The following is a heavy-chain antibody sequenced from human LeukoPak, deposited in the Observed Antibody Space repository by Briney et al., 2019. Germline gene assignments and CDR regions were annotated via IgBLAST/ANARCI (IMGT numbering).Heavy chain of an antibody. CDR2: IYHSGNT. CDR3: ARGVTIFGVVIQYNWFDP. J-gene: IGHJ5*02. D-gene: IGHD3-3*01. Sequence: SETLSLTCTVSGYFISSGYYWGWVRQPPGKGLEWVGSIYHSGNTNYNPSLKSRVTISVDTSKNQFSLKLSSVTAADTAVYYCARGVTIFGVVIQYNWFDPWGQGTLVTVSS. V-gene: IGHV4-38-2*02. CDR1: GYFISSGYY.